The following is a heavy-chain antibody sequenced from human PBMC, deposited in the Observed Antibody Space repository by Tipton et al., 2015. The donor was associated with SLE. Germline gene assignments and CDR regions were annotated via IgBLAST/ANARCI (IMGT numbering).Heavy chain of an antibody. Sequence: QSGAEVKKPGASVKVSCKASGYTFTSYDINWVRQATGQGLEWMGWMNPNSGNTGYAQKFQGRVTMTRNTSISTASMELSSLRSEVTAVSCCARGSGYDFWSGRRETWFDPWGQGTLVTVSS. CDR3: ARGSGYDFWSGRRETWFDP. CDR1: GYTFTSYD. J-gene: IGHJ5*02. CDR2: MNPNSGNT. D-gene: IGHD3-3*01. V-gene: IGHV1-8*01.